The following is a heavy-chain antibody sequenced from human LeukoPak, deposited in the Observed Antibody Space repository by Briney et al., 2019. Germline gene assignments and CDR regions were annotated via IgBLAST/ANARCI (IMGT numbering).Heavy chain of an antibody. V-gene: IGHV4-30-4*01. D-gene: IGHD3-22*01. J-gene: IGHJ5*02. CDR2: TYYSGST. Sequence: PSETLSLTCTVSGVSISSGDYYWSWIRQPPGKGLEWIGYTYYSGSTYYNPSLKSRVTISVDTSKNQFSLKLSSVTAADTAVCYCARPYYYDSRIDPWGQGTRVTVSS. CDR1: GVSISSGDYY. CDR3: ARPYYYDSRIDP.